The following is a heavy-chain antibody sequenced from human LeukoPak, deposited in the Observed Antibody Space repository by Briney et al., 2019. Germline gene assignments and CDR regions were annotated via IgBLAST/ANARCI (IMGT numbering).Heavy chain of an antibody. CDR2: ISYDGITK. J-gene: IGHJ2*01. Sequence: GGSLRLSCAASGXTFSTYAIHWVRQAPGRGLEWVAYISYDGITKYYADSVKGRFTISRDNSENILYIQMNSLRVEDTAVYYCARDAGAVAGTTYWYFDLWGRGTLVIVSS. CDR1: GXTFSTYA. V-gene: IGHV3-30*14. CDR3: ARDAGAVAGTTYWYFDL. D-gene: IGHD6-19*01.